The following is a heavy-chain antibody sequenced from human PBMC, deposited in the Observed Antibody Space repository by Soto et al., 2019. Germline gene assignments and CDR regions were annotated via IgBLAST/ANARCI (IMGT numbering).Heavy chain of an antibody. D-gene: IGHD2-15*01. CDR3: ARVSYSRYPRYYYYGMDV. Sequence: SETLCLTCAVSGGSISSGGYSGSWMRQPPGKGLEWIGYIYHSGSTYYNPSLKSRVTISVDRSKNQFSLRLSSVTAADTAVYYCARVSYSRYPRYYYYGMDVWGQGTTVT. V-gene: IGHV4-30-2*01. CDR2: IYHSGST. CDR1: GGSISSGGYS. J-gene: IGHJ6*02.